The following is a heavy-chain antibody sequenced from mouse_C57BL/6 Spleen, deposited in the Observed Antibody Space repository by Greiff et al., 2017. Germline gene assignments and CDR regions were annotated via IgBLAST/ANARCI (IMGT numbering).Heavy chain of an antibody. J-gene: IGHJ4*01. V-gene: IGHV1-74*01. CDR3: ASYYSNSYYAMDY. CDR1: GYTFTSYW. Sequence: QVQLKQPGAALVKPGASVKVSCKASGYTFTSYWMHWVKQRPGQGLEWIGRIHPSDSDTNYNQKFKGKATLTVDKSSSTAYMTCSSLTTEDSAVYYCASYYSNSYYAMDYWGQGTSVTVSS. CDR2: IHPSDSDT. D-gene: IGHD2-5*01.